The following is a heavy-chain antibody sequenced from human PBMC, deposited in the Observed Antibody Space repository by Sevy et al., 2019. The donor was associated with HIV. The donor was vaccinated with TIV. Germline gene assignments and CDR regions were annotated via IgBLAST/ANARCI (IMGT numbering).Heavy chain of an antibody. Sequence: GGSLRLSCAASGFSFSIYGMHWVRQAPGKGLEWVALIWYDGSSKYYADSVKGRLTISRDNSKNTLSLQMNSLRAEDTAVYYCARGADYFDSSGANFEYWGQGTLVTVSS. CDR1: GFSFSIYG. D-gene: IGHD3-22*01. J-gene: IGHJ4*02. CDR2: IWYDGSSK. V-gene: IGHV3-33*01. CDR3: ARGADYFDSSGANFEY.